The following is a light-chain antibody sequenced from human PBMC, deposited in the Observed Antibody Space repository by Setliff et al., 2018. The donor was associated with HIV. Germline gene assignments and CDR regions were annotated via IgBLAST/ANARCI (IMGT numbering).Light chain of an antibody. J-gene: IGLJ1*01. CDR2: EVS. CDR1: SSDIGGYNY. CDR3: SSYAGADAFDV. Sequence: QSVLTQPASVSGSPGQTITISCTGTSSDIGGYNYVSWYQQHPGKAPKLMIYEVSQRPSGVPDRFTGSKSGNTASLTISGLQADDEADYYCSSYAGADAFDVFGTGTKVTVL. V-gene: IGLV2-23*02.